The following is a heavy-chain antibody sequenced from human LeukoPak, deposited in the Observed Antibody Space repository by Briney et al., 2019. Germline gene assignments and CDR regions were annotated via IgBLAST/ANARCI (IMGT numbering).Heavy chain of an antibody. D-gene: IGHD5-12*01. V-gene: IGHV1-2*02. CDR2: MNPNSGGT. Sequence: GASVKVSCKASGYTFTSYDINWVRQATGQGLEWMGWMNPNSGGTNYAQKFQGRVTMTRDTSISTAYMELSRLRSDDTAVYYCARDGEMATIDYWGQGTLVTVSS. CDR1: GYTFTSYD. J-gene: IGHJ4*02. CDR3: ARDGEMATIDY.